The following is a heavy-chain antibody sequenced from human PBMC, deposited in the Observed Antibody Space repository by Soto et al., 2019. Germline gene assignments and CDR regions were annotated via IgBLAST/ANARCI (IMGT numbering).Heavy chain of an antibody. CDR1: GGSISSGDYY. Sequence: QVQLQESGPGLVKPSQTLSLTCTVSGGSISSGDYYWSWIRQHPGKGLEWIGYIYYSGSTYYNPSLTSRVTISVDSSENQFSLKLSSVTAADTAVYYCARWPQLKPRFDYWGQGTLVTVSS. CDR2: IYYSGST. D-gene: IGHD1-1*01. J-gene: IGHJ4*02. V-gene: IGHV4-31*03. CDR3: ARWPQLKPRFDY.